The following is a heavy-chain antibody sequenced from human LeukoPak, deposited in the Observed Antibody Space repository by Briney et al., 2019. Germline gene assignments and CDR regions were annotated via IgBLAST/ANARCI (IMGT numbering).Heavy chain of an antibody. CDR2: IKQDGSEK. J-gene: IGHJ6*03. CDR1: GFTFSSYW. Sequence: PGGSLRLSCAASGFTFSSYWMSWVRQAPGKGLEWVANIKQDGSEKYYVDSVKGRFTISRDNAKNSLYLQMNSLRAEDTALYYCARALYSYGYYYYYYMDVWGKGTTVTVSS. CDR3: ARALYSYGYYYYYYMDV. D-gene: IGHD5-18*01. V-gene: IGHV3-7*03.